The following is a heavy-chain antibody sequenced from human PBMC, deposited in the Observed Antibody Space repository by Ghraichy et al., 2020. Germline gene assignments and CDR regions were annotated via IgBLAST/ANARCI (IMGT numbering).Heavy chain of an antibody. CDR2: ISGTGDSA. J-gene: IGHJ6*02. Sequence: LSLTCAATGFSLTRYAMTWFRQALGQGQEWVSGISGTGDSAYYADSVKGRFTISSDNPKNPLYLQMNYLRADDTAAYYCAKGIAAGTSTVSYFYNGMDVRGQWTAVTV. D-gene: IGHD4-11*01. CDR3: AKGIAAGTSTVSYFYNGMDV. V-gene: IGHV3-23*01. CDR1: GFSLTRYA.